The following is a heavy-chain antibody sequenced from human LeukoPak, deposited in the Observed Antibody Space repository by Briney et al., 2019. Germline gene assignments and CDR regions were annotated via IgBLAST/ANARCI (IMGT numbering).Heavy chain of an antibody. D-gene: IGHD5-18*01. Sequence: PSETLSLTCTVSGGSISSYYWSWVRQPPGKGLEWIGYVSYSGSTDYNPSLKSRVIISIDTSKNQFSLRLSSVTAADTAVYYCARENDRYGRIDYWGQGTQVTVSS. CDR2: VSYSGST. CDR3: ARENDRYGRIDY. CDR1: GGSISSYY. J-gene: IGHJ4*02. V-gene: IGHV4-59*01.